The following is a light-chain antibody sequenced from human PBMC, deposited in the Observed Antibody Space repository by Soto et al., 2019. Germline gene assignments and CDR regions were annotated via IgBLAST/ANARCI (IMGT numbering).Light chain of an antibody. J-gene: IGLJ1*01. CDR3: ATWDDSLTAFYV. Sequence: LPQPPSLCGTPCHWITISCAGSTSNIGSNYVDWYQQLPGTAPKLLIYRNNQRPSGVPDRFSRSNSGTSASLAISGLRSDDEADYFCATWDDSLTAFYVFGTGTNVTVL. CDR1: TSNIGSNY. CDR2: RNN. V-gene: IGLV1-47*01.